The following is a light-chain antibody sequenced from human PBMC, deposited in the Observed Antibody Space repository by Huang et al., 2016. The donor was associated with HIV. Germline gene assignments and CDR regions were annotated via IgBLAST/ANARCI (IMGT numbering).Light chain of an antibody. CDR2: DAS. V-gene: IGKV3-15*01. CDR3: QQYNDWPPIT. J-gene: IGKJ5*01. CDR1: ESISSS. Sequence: EIVMTQSPDTLSVSPGQRVTLSCRASESISSSLAWYQQKSGQAPRLLIYDASTRATDIPAMFSGSGSGTEFTLTISSLLSEDFAVYYCQQYNDWPPITFGQGTRLDMK.